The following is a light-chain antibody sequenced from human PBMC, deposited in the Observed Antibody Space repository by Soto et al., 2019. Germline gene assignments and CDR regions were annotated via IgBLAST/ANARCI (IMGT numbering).Light chain of an antibody. J-gene: IGLJ2*01. CDR1: SGHSSYA. CDR2: LNSDGSH. Sequence: QPVLTQSPSASASLGASVKLTCTLSSGHSSYAIAWHQQQPEKGPRYLMKLNSDGSHSKGDGIPDRFSGSSSGAERYLTISGLQSEDEADYSCQTWGTGIQVFGGGTKLTVL. CDR3: QTWGTGIQV. V-gene: IGLV4-69*01.